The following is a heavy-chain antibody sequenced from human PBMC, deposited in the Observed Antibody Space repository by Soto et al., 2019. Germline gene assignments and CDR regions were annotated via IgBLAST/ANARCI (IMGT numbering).Heavy chain of an antibody. Sequence: GGSLRLSCAASGFTFSSYWMHWVRQAPGKGLVWVSRINSDGSSTSYADSVKGRFTISRDNAKNTLYLQMNSLRVEDTAVYYCARGRNYYDSSGYRPDYWGQGTLVTVSS. CDR1: GFTFSSYW. V-gene: IGHV3-74*01. J-gene: IGHJ4*02. CDR3: ARGRNYYDSSGYRPDY. D-gene: IGHD3-22*01. CDR2: INSDGSST.